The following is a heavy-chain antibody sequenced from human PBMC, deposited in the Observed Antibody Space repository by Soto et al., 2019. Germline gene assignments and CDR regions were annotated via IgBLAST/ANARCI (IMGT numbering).Heavy chain of an antibody. CDR1: GGSISSGGYF. D-gene: IGHD6-6*01. CDR3: AREGAAPYYYYGMDV. Sequence: QVQLQESGPGLVKPSQTLSLTCTVSGGSISSGGYFWSWIRQHPGKGLEWIGFIYYSGSTYYNPSLKSRVTISVVTSNNQFSLKLSSVTAADTAVYYCAREGAAPYYYYGMDVWGQGTTVTVSS. V-gene: IGHV4-31*03. CDR2: IYYSGST. J-gene: IGHJ6*02.